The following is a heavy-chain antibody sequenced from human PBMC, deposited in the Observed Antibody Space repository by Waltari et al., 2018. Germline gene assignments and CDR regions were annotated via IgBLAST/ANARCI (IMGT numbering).Heavy chain of an antibody. V-gene: IGHV3-33*01. J-gene: IGHJ4*02. Sequence: QVQLVESGGGVVQTERYLRLPCAATRCTFRSYGMHWLRQAPGKRLEWVAVIGYDGSNKYYADYVKGRFTISRDNSKNTLYLQMNSLRAEDTAVYYCARGYYYGSGVLDYWGQGTLVTVSS. D-gene: IGHD3-10*01. CDR3: ARGYYYGSGVLDY. CDR2: IGYDGSNK. CDR1: RCTFRSYG.